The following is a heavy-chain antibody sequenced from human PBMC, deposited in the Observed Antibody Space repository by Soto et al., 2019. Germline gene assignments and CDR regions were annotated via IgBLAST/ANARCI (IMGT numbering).Heavy chain of an antibody. CDR1: GGSISSSNYY. Sequence: PSETLSLTCTVSGGSISSSNYYWTWIRQPPGKGLEWIGYIYYSGSTYYNPSLKSRVTISVDTSKNQFSLKLSSVTAADTAMYYCARAFGVVIDFDYWGQGTLVPVSS. J-gene: IGHJ4*02. V-gene: IGHV4-30-4*01. CDR2: IYYSGST. CDR3: ARAFGVVIDFDY. D-gene: IGHD3-3*01.